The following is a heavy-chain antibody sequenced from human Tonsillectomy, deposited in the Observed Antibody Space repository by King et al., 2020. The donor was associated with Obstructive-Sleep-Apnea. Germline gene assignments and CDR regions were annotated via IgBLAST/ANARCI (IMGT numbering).Heavy chain of an antibody. CDR2: IFDSGNT. V-gene: IGHV4-59*01. D-gene: IGHD3-22*01. CDR3: ARQRHYYDSSGYYYPAFDH. J-gene: IGHJ4*02. CDR1: GGSISTYY. Sequence: QLQESGPGLVKPSETLSLTCTVSGGSISTYYWSWIRQPPGTGLEWIGYIFDSGNTRYNPALKSRVTISVDTSKNQFSLRLSSVTSADTAVYYCARQRHYYDSSGYYYPAFDHWGRGTLVTVSS.